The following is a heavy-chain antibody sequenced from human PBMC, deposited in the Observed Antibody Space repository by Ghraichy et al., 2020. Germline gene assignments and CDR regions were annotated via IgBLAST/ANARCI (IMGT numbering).Heavy chain of an antibody. CDR2: FQNSGTT. V-gene: IGHV4-30-4*08. Sequence: SETLSLTCIVSGASISSGDYYWSWIRQPPGKGLEWIGCFQNSGTTYYNPSLMGRVTISVDTSKNQVSLKLSSVTAADTAVYYCARGPRGSLNWFDPWGQGTLVTVSS. D-gene: IGHD3-10*01. CDR1: GASISSGDYY. CDR3: ARGPRGSLNWFDP. J-gene: IGHJ5*02.